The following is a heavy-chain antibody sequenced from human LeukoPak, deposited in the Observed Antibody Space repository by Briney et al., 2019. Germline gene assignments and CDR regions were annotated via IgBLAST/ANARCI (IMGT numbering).Heavy chain of an antibody. Sequence: QSGGSLRLSCAASGFTFSNAWMSWVRQAPGKGLEWVAVISFDGHNQYYVDSVKGRFTISRDNSKNTLYLQMNSLRAEDTAVYYCAKDGSRRDIAVAGTGFFDYWGQGTLVTVSS. J-gene: IGHJ4*02. CDR2: ISFDGHNQ. CDR3: AKDGSRRDIAVAGTGFFDY. V-gene: IGHV3-30*18. CDR1: GFTFSNAW. D-gene: IGHD6-19*01.